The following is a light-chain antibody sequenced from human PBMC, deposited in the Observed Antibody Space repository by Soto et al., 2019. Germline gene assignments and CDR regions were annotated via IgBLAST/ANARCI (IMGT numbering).Light chain of an antibody. V-gene: IGKV3-20*01. Sequence: ESVLTQSPGTLSLSPGERATLSCRASQTVSSSYLAWYQHKPGQAPRLLIYGASSRATGIPDRFSGSGSGTDFTLNISRLEPEDYAVYNCQQYGGSTQTVGQRTKVEIQ. J-gene: IGKJ1*01. CDR3: QQYGGSTQT. CDR2: GAS. CDR1: QTVSSSY.